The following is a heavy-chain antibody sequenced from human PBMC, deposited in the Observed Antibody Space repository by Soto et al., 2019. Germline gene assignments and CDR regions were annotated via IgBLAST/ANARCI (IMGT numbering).Heavy chain of an antibody. CDR2: VTSSPSSM. D-gene: IGHD3-22*01. J-gene: IGHJ4*02. CDR1: GFTFSGFS. V-gene: IGHV3-21*01. CDR3: AREADFASSGYVLDY. Sequence: GGSLRLSCAASGFTFSGFSMNWVRQAPGKGLEWVSSVTSSPSSMFYADSVKGRFTISRDDAKDSLFLQMNSLRADDTAVYYCAREADFASSGYVLDYWGLGTLVTV.